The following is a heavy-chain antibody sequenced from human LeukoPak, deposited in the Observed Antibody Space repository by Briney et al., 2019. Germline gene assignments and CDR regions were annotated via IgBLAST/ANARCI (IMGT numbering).Heavy chain of an antibody. CDR3: ARDQVGAAESYGMDV. J-gene: IGHJ6*02. Sequence: SQTLSLTCTVSGGSISSGGYYWSWIRQHPGKGLEWIGYIYYSGSTYYNPSLKSRVTISVDTSKNQFSLKLSSVTAADTAVYYCARDQVGAAESYGMDVWGQGTTVTVSS. CDR1: GGSISSGGYY. CDR2: IYYSGST. D-gene: IGHD6-25*01. V-gene: IGHV4-31*03.